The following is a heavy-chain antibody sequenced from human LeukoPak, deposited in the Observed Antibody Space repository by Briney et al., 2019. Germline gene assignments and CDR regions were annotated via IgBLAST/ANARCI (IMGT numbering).Heavy chain of an antibody. CDR2: TYYRSTWYN. J-gene: IGHJ5*02. CDR3: ARRLTQYDCFDP. D-gene: IGHD2-2*01. CDR1: GDSVSSNSVT. Sequence: SQTLPLTCAISGDSVSSNSVTWNWIRQSPSRGLEWLGRTYYRSTWYNDYAVSVRGRITVNPDTSKNQFSLHLNSVTPEDTAVYYCARRLTQYDCFDPWGQGILVTVSS. V-gene: IGHV6-1*01.